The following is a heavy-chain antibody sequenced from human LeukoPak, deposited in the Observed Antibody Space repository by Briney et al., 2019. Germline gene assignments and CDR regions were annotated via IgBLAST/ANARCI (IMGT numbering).Heavy chain of an antibody. J-gene: IGHJ4*02. Sequence: GGSLRLSCAASGFTFSTYGMSWVRQAPGKGLEWVSGISGSGGSRFYTDSVKGRFTISRDNSKNTLYLQMNSLRAEDTAVYYCARGGNYGSIDYWGQGTLVTVSS. V-gene: IGHV3-23*01. CDR3: ARGGNYGSIDY. CDR2: ISGSGGSR. CDR1: GFTFSTYG. D-gene: IGHD3-10*01.